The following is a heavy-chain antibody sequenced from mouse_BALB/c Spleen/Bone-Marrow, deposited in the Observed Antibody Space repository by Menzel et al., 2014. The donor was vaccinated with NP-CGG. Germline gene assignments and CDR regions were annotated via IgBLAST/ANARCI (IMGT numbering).Heavy chain of an antibody. CDR2: IDPANGNT. D-gene: IGHD1-1*01. CDR1: GFNIKDTY. CDR3: ARYYYGSSLFAY. V-gene: IGHV14-3*02. Sequence: EVKLQESGAELVKPGASVKLSCTASGFNIKDTYMYWVKQRPEQGLEWIGRIDPANGNTKYDPKFQDKACITADTSSNTAYLQLSSLTSEDTAVYYCARYYYGSSLFAYWGQGTLVTVSA. J-gene: IGHJ3*01.